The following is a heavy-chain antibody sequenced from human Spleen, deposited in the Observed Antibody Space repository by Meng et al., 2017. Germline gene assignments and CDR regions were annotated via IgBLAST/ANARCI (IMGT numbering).Heavy chain of an antibody. CDR2: TSWNSGSI. D-gene: IGHD6-19*01. Sequence: SLKISCAASGFTFDDYAVHWVRQAPGKGLEWVSGTSWNSGSIGHADSVKGRFTISRDNAKNSLYLQMDSLRAEDTAVYYCASGAGWGGDSFDYWVQGTLVTVSS. CDR3: ASGAGWGGDSFDY. CDR1: GFTFDDYA. V-gene: IGHV3-9*01. J-gene: IGHJ4*02.